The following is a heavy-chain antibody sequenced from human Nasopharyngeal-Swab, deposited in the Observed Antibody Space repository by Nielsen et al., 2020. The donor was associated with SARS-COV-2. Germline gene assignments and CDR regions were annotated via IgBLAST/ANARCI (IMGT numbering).Heavy chain of an antibody. CDR1: GFTFTDYY. J-gene: IGHJ4*02. CDR2: ISSSTTNA. V-gene: IGHV3-11*05. Sequence: GGSLRLSCEASGFTFTDYYMTWIRQPPGKGLEWISYISSSTTNANSADSVRGRFTISRDNTKNSVYLQMNTLRAEVTAVYYCARATQLWLPADYWGQGTLVTVSS. D-gene: IGHD5-18*01. CDR3: ARATQLWLPADY.